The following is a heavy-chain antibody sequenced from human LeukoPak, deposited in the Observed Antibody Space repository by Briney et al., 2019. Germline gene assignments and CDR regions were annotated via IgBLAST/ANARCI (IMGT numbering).Heavy chain of an antibody. J-gene: IGHJ4*02. V-gene: IGHV4-31*03. CDR1: GVSISSGGYY. Sequence: KPSQTLSLTCTVSGVSISSGGYYWSWIRQHPGKGLEWIGYIYYSGSTYYNPSLKSRVTISVDTSKNQFSLKLSSVTAADTAVYYCARDRGYVGRYYFDYWGQGTLVTVSS. CDR3: ARDRGYVGRYYFDY. CDR2: IYYSGST. D-gene: IGHD5-12*01.